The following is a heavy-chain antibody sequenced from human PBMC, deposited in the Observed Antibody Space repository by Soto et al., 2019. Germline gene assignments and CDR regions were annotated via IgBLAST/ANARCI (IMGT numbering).Heavy chain of an antibody. D-gene: IGHD2-21*02. CDR1: GGSVNSYY. CDR2: IFYSGST. CDR3: ARVFPSYCGGDCSYFDS. V-gene: IGHV4-59*02. Sequence: SETLSLTCTVSGGSVNSYYWSWIRQPPGKGLEWIGYIFYSGSTKSNPSLKSRVTMSVDMSKNQFSLRLTSVTAADTAVYYCARVFPSYCGGDCSYFDSWGQGTLVTVPQ. J-gene: IGHJ4*02.